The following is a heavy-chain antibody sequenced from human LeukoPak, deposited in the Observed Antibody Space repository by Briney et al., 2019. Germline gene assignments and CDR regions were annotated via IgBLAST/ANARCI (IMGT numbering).Heavy chain of an antibody. CDR3: ARDRFGIAVAGIDY. V-gene: IGHV1-69*05. CDR2: IIPIFGTA. J-gene: IGHJ4*02. Sequence: SVKVSCKASGGTFSSYAISWVRRAPGQGLEWMGRIIPIFGTANYAQKFQGRVTITTDESTSTAYMELSSLRSEDTAVYYCARDRFGIAVAGIDYWGQGTLVTVSS. D-gene: IGHD6-19*01. CDR1: GGTFSSYA.